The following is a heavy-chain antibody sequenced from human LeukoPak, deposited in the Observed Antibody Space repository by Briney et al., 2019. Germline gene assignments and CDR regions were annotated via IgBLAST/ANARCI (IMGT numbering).Heavy chain of an antibody. CDR1: GFSLSTSGMC. J-gene: IGHJ4*02. D-gene: IGHD6-19*01. CDR2: IYYTGTT. Sequence: SGPTLVNPTQTLTLTCTFSGFSLSTSGMCVSWIRQPPGKGLEWIGYIYYTGTTNYNPSLKSRVTISVDTSKNQFSLKLTSLTAADTAVYYCVRGGWYNTYWGQGTLVTVSS. CDR3: VRGGWYNTY. V-gene: IGHV4-61*08.